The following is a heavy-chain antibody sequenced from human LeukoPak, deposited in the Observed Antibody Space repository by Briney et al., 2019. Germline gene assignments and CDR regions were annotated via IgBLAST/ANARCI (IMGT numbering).Heavy chain of an antibody. CDR3: AKSGGYDETFDAFDI. CDR2: IRYDGSNK. V-gene: IGHV3-30*02. CDR1: GFTFSSYG. Sequence: GGSLRLSCAASGFTFSSYGMHWVRQAPGKGLEWVAFIRYDGSNKYYADSVKGRFTISRDNSKNTLYLQMNSLRAEDTAVYYCAKSGGYDETFDAFDIWGQGTMVTVSS. D-gene: IGHD5-12*01. J-gene: IGHJ3*02.